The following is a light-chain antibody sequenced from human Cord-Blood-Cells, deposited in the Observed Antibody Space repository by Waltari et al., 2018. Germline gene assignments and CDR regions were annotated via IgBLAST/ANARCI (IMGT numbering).Light chain of an antibody. V-gene: IGLV3-1*01. CDR2: QDS. Sequence: SYELTQPPSVSVSQGQTASIPCSGDNLGDKYACWYQQKPGQSPVLVIYQDSKRPSGIPERFSGSNSGNTATLTISGTQAMDEADYYCQAWDSSTYVFGTGTKVTVL. CDR1: NLGDKY. J-gene: IGLJ1*01. CDR3: QAWDSSTYV.